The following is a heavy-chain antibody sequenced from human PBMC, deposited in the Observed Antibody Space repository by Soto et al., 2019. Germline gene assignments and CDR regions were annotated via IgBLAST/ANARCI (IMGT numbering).Heavy chain of an antibody. CDR2: ISTSGTT. CDR1: CASISSYF. Sequence: SETLSLTCTVSCASISSYFWTWIRQPAGKGLDWIGRISTSGTTNYNPSLKSRVTMSVDTSKNHFSLNLSSVTAADTAVYYCAREAGPDRWFDPWGQGTLVTVPQ. CDR3: AREAGPDRWFDP. J-gene: IGHJ5*02. V-gene: IGHV4-4*07. D-gene: IGHD6-19*01.